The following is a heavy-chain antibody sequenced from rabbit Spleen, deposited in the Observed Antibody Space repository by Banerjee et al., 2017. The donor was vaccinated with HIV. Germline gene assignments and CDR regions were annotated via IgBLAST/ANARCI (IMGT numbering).Heavy chain of an antibody. V-gene: IGHV1S40*01. CDR1: GFSFSSSYY. D-gene: IGHD8-1*01. Sequence: QSLEESGGGLVQPGASLTLTCTASGFSFSSSYYMCWVRQAPGKGLEWIACIYAGSSGSIYCANWAKGRFTISKTSSTTVTLQMTSLTAADTATYFCARDTGSSFSSYGMDLWGPGTLVTVS. CDR3: ARDTGSSFSSYGMDL. J-gene: IGHJ6*01. CDR2: IYAGSSGSI.